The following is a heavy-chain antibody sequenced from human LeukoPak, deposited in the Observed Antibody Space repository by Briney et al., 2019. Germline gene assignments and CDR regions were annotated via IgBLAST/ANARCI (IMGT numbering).Heavy chain of an antibody. D-gene: IGHD3-10*01. J-gene: IGHJ4*02. CDR1: GFTFSNYW. Sequence: QPGGSLRLSCAASGFTFSNYWMSWVRQAPGRGLEWVANIKQDGSEKYYVDSVKGRFTISRDNAENSLYLQMNSLRAEDTAVYYCARVGMAYYGSGRLTAYFDYWGQGTLVTVSS. CDR3: ARVGMAYYGSGRLTAYFDY. CDR2: IKQDGSEK. V-gene: IGHV3-7*05.